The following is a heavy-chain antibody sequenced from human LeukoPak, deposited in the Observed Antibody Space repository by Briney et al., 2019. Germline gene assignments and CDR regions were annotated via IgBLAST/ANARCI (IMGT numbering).Heavy chain of an antibody. D-gene: IGHD6-13*01. CDR3: ARAGIAAAVGFDY. Sequence: GRSLRLSCAASGFTFSSYGMHCVRQAPGKGLEWVAVIWYDGSNKYYADSVKGRFTISRDNSKNTLYLQMNSLRAEDTAVYYCARAGIAAAVGFDYWGQGTLVTVSS. J-gene: IGHJ4*02. CDR1: GFTFSSYG. V-gene: IGHV3-33*01. CDR2: IWYDGSNK.